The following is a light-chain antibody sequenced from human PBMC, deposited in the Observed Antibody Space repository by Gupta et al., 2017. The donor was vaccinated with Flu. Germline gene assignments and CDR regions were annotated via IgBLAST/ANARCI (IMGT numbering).Light chain of an antibody. V-gene: IGKV1-33*01. J-gene: IGKJ4*01. Sequence: PSSLSASVGDRVTISCQASQEISNCLNWYQQKPGKAPKLLIYDASNLETGVPSRFSGSGSGTDFTFTISSLQPEDIGTFYCQQGYYLPLTFGGGTKVQIK. CDR1: QEISNC. CDR3: QQGYYLPLT. CDR2: DAS.